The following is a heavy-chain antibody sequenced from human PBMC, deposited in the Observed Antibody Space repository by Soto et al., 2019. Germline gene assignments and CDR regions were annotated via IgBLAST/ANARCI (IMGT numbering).Heavy chain of an antibody. Sequence: PGGSLRLSCAASGFTFSSYAMTWVRQPPGKGLEWVSVISNSGDRTYYAGSVKGRFTISRDNSKNTLYLQMNSLRAEDTAVFYCAIELDSNTYPIEYFGYWGQGALVTVSS. CDR3: AIELDSNTYPIEYFGY. V-gene: IGHV3-23*01. CDR1: GFTFSSYA. D-gene: IGHD3-22*01. CDR2: ISNSGDRT. J-gene: IGHJ4*02.